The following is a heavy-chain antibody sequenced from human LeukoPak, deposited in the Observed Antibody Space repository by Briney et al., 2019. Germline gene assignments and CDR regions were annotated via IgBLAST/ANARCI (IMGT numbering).Heavy chain of an antibody. Sequence: GGSLRLSCAASGFTVSTKYMSWVRQAPGKGLEWVSVIYSGGSTYYADSVKGRFTISRDNSKNTLYLQMNSLRVEDTAVYYCARLDRTMVPDNWGQGTLVTASS. J-gene: IGHJ4*02. CDR1: GFTVSTKY. CDR2: IYSGGST. CDR3: ARLDRTMVPDN. V-gene: IGHV3-53*01. D-gene: IGHD5-18*01.